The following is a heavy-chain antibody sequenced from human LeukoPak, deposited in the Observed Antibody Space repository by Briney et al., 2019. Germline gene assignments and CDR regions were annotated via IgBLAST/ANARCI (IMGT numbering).Heavy chain of an antibody. CDR3: AREGGRTMDV. CDR1: GFTFSTYW. CDR2: IKQDGSEK. V-gene: IGHV3-7*01. J-gene: IGHJ6*02. Sequence: PGDSLRLSCAASGFTFSTYWMSWFRQAPGKGLEWVANIKQDGSEKYYVDSVKGRFIISRDNAKNSLFLQMNSLRADDTAVYYCAREGGRTMDVWGQGTTVIVS. D-gene: IGHD3-16*01.